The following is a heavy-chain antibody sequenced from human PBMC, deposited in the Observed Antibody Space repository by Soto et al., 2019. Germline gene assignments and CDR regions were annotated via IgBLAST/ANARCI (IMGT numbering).Heavy chain of an antibody. CDR3: ARGAYSSSSFDY. CDR1: GYTFTGYY. J-gene: IGHJ4*02. Sequence: QVQLVQSGAEVKKPGASVKVSCKASGYTFTGYYMHWVRKAPGKGLEWMGWINPNIGGTNYERKFQGWVTMTRDTSISTAYMELSRLRSDDTAVYYCARGAYSSSSFDYWGQGTLVTVSS. D-gene: IGHD6-6*01. V-gene: IGHV1-2*04. CDR2: INPNIGGT.